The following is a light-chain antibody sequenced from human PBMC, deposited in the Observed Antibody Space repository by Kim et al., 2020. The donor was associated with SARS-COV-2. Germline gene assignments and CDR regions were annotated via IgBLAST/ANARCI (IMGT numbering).Light chain of an antibody. CDR2: GAS. CDR1: LSLTAS. V-gene: IGKV3-11*01. CDR3: QQRSNWPLT. Sequence: LSPGDNAPLSSRASLSLTASVGCDQQRPDAPPRLLIGGASNRATGIPGRFSGSGAGTDFPLTISSLEPEDFAVYYCQQRSNWPLTFGGGTKVDIK. J-gene: IGKJ4*01.